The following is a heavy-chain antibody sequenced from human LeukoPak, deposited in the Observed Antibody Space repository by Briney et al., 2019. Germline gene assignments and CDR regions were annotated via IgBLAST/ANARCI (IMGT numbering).Heavy chain of an antibody. D-gene: IGHD2-2*02. CDR3: AKAVCSSTSCYTDY. J-gene: IGHJ4*02. CDR1: GFTFDDYA. CDR2: ISGSGGST. V-gene: IGHV3-23*01. Sequence: PGGSLRLSCAASGFTFDDYAMHWVRQAPGKGLEWVSAISGSGGSTYYADSVKGRFTISRDNSKNTLYLQMNSLRAEDTAVYYCAKAVCSSTSCYTDYWGQGTLVTVPS.